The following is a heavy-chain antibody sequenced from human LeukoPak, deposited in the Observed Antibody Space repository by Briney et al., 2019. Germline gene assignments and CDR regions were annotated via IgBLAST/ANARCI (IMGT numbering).Heavy chain of an antibody. V-gene: IGHV1-2*02. Sequence: ASVKVSCKASGYTFTGYYMHWVRQAPGQGLEWMGWINPNSGGTNYAQKFQGRVTMTRDTSTSTVYMELSSLRSEDTAVYYCARDPNAQRIVGASPRFDPWGQGTLVTVSS. J-gene: IGHJ5*02. CDR1: GYTFTGYY. D-gene: IGHD1-26*01. CDR3: ARDPNAQRIVGASPRFDP. CDR2: INPNSGGT.